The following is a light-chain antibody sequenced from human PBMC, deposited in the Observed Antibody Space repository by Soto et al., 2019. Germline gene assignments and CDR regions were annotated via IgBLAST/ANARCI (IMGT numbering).Light chain of an antibody. CDR2: EVI. CDR3: SSYTSSCTLL. J-gene: IGLJ2*01. Sequence: QSALTQPASVSGSPGQSITISCTATGSDVGVYNYVAWYQQYPGKAPKLMIYEVINRPSGVSNRFSGSRSGNKASLIISGLHAEDEADYDCSSYTSSCTLLFGGGNKVPVL. V-gene: IGLV2-14*01. CDR1: GSDVGVYNY.